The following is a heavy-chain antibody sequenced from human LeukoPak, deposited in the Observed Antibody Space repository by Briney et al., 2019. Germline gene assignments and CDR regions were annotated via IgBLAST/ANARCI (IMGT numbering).Heavy chain of an antibody. CDR3: ARDYYSSGWYYFDY. Sequence: ASVKVSCKASGYTFTNYGINWVRQAPGQGLEWMGWINPNSGGTNYARKFQGRVTMTRDTSISAAYMELSRLRSDDTAVYYCARDYYSSGWYYFDYWGQGTLVTVSS. CDR1: GYTFTNYG. V-gene: IGHV1-2*02. CDR2: INPNSGGT. J-gene: IGHJ4*02. D-gene: IGHD6-19*01.